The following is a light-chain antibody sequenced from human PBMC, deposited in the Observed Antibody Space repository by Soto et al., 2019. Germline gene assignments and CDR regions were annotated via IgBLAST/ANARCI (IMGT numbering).Light chain of an antibody. V-gene: IGLV2-23*02. J-gene: IGLJ2*01. CDR1: SSDVGPYNL. CDR3: CSYAGSSMFV. Sequence: QSALTQPASVTGSPGQSITISCTGSSSDVGPYNLVSWYQHHPGKAPKLMISEVVKRPPGVSNRFSGSKSGNTASLTISGLQAEDEADYYCCSYAGSSMFVFGGGTKLTVL. CDR2: EVV.